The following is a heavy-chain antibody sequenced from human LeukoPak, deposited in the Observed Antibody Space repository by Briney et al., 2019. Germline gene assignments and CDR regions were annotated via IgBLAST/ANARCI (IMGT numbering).Heavy chain of an antibody. Sequence: WGSLRLSCAASGFTFSSYAMHWVRQAPGKGLEWVAVISYDGSNKYYADSVKGRFTISRDNSKNTLYLQMNSLRAEDTAVYYCARGMDAFDIWGQGTMVTVSS. CDR1: GFTFSSYA. CDR2: ISYDGSNK. CDR3: ARGMDAFDI. V-gene: IGHV3-30-3*01. J-gene: IGHJ3*02.